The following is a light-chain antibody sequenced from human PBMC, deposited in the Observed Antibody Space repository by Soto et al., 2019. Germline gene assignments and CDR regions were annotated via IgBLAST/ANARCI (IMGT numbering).Light chain of an antibody. CDR2: AAS. J-gene: IGKJ3*01. Sequence: DIQMTQSPSSLSASVGDRVTITCRASQDINNYLAWFQQKPGKAPKSLIYAASYLQSGVPSKFSGSRSGTDFTLTISSLQPEDFATYYCQQYHTLPFTFGPGTKVDFK. CDR3: QQYHTLPFT. V-gene: IGKV1-16*02. CDR1: QDINNY.